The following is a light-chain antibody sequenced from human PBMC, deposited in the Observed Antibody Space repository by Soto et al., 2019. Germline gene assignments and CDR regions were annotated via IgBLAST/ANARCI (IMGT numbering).Light chain of an antibody. V-gene: IGKV3-11*01. CDR3: QQRSNWPPTLT. Sequence: EIVLTQSPATLYLSPGERATLSCRASQSVSSYLAWYQQKPGQAPRLLIYDASNRATGIPARFSGSGSGTDFTLTISCLEPEDFAVYYCQQRSNWPPTLTFGGETKVEIK. CDR1: QSVSSY. CDR2: DAS. J-gene: IGKJ4*01.